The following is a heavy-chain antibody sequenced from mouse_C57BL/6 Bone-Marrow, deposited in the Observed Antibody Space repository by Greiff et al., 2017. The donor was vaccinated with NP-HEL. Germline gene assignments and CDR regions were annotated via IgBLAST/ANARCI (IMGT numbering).Heavy chain of an antibody. CDR1: GYTFTSYW. CDR2: IDPSDSYT. V-gene: IGHV1-59*01. Sequence: QVQLQQPGAELVRPGTSVKLSCKASGYTFTSYWMHWVKQRPGQGLEWIGVIDPSDSYTNYNQKFKGKATLTVDTSSSTAYMQLSSLTSEDSAVYYCARSVYYDNDAFAYWGQGTLVTVSA. D-gene: IGHD2-4*01. J-gene: IGHJ3*01. CDR3: ARSVYYDNDAFAY.